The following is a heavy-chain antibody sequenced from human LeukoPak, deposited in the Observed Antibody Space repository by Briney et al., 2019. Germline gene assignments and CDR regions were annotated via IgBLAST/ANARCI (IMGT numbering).Heavy chain of an antibody. V-gene: IGHV1-3*01. CDR2: INAGNGNT. J-gene: IGHJ6*02. D-gene: IGHD3-10*01. CDR3: AIGFNYYYYYGMDV. Sequence: GASVKVSCKASGYTFTSYATHWVRQAPGQRLEWMGWINAGNGNTKYSQKFQGRVTITRDTSASTAYMGLSSLRSEDTAVYYCAIGFNYYYYYGMDVWGQGITVTVSS. CDR1: GYTFTSYA.